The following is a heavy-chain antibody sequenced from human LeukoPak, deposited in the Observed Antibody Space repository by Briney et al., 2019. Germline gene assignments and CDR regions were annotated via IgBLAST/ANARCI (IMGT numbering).Heavy chain of an antibody. CDR2: IYYSGSA. CDR3: ARSLDLYGSYCFDY. V-gene: IGHV4-39*07. D-gene: IGHD4-17*01. Sequence: PSETLSLTRTVSGGSISSSSYYWCWIRQPPRKGLAGIGSIYYSGSAYYNPSLKSRVTISVDTSKNQFSLKLSSVTAADTAVYYCARSLDLYGSYCFDYWGQGTLVTVSS. J-gene: IGHJ4*02. CDR1: GGSISSSSYY.